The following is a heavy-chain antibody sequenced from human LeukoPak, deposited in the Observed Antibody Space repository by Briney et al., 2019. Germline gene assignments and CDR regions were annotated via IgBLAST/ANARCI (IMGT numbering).Heavy chain of an antibody. V-gene: IGHV3-74*01. CDR1: GFTFSRYW. J-gene: IGHJ3*02. D-gene: IGHD1-26*01. CDR3: ARDFGMLGATNAFDI. CDR2: INSDGSST. Sequence: PEGSLRLSCAASGFTFSRYWMHWVRQAPGKGPVWVSRINSDGSSTSYADSVKGRFTISRDNAKNTLYLQMNSLRVEDTAVYYCARDFGMLGATNAFDIWGQGTMVTVSS.